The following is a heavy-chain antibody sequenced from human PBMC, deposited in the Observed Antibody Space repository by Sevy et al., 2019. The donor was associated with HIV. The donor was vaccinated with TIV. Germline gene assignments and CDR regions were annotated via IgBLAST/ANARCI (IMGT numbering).Heavy chain of an antibody. V-gene: IGHV1-24*01. CDR1: GYSLTQLS. CDR2: FEPEDGET. Sequence: ASVKVSCKVSGYSLTQLSMHWVRQAPGKGLEWMGSFEPEDGETFYAQMVQGRVTLTEDTSTDPAYMELRSLRSEDTAIYYCATTKDYYDSSGSPFDYWSQGTLVTVSS. CDR3: ATTKDYYDSSGSPFDY. D-gene: IGHD3-22*01. J-gene: IGHJ4*02.